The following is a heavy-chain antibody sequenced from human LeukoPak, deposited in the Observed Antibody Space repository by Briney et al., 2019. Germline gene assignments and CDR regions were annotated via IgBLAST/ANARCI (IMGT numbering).Heavy chain of an antibody. Sequence: PGGSLRLSCAASGFTFDDYGVSWVRQVPGKGLEWVSAISGSGGSTYYADSVKGRFTISRDNSKNTLYLQMNSLRAEDTAVYYCAKSDSWYVRSAFDIWGQGTMVTVSS. D-gene: IGHD6-13*01. V-gene: IGHV3-23*01. CDR2: ISGSGGST. CDR1: GFTFDDYG. CDR3: AKSDSWYVRSAFDI. J-gene: IGHJ3*02.